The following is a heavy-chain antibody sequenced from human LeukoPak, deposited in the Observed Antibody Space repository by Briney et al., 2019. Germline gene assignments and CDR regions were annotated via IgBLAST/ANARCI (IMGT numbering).Heavy chain of an antibody. J-gene: IGHJ5*01. CDR3: VRDWDHFDFDS. CDR2: IKGDGSHT. D-gene: IGHD3-9*01. Sequence: GGSLRLSCAASGFTFSNYWMHWVRQAPGKGLVWVSRIKGDGSHTIYADSVKGRFTISRGNAKNTLYLQMKSLRAEDTAVYYCVRDWDHFDFDSWGLGTLVTVSS. CDR1: GFTFSNYW. V-gene: IGHV3-74*01.